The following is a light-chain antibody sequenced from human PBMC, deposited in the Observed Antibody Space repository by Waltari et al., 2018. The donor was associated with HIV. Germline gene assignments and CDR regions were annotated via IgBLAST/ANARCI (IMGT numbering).Light chain of an antibody. V-gene: IGLV2-23*01. CDR2: EGT. Sequence: QSALTQPASVSGSPGQSITISCTGTSRHLGSHNLVSWYQQHPGKAPYLIIYEGTKRPSGISNRFSGSKSGNTASLTISGLQADDEADYFCWSYAGSTPYVLLGGGTKLTVL. CDR1: SRHLGSHNL. CDR3: WSYAGSTPYVL. J-gene: IGLJ2*01.